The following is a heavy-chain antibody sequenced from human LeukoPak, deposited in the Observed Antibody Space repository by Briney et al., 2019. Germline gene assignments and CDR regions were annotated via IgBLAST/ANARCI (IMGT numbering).Heavy chain of an antibody. CDR1: GFTFGDYA. D-gene: IGHD4-17*01. V-gene: IGHV3-49*04. CDR3: TTGGTVTFDY. J-gene: IGHJ4*02. CDR2: IRGKTYGGTA. Sequence: PGGSLRLSCTASGFTFGDYALTWVRQAPGKGLEWVGFIRGKTYGGTAEYAASVKGRFTISRDDSKNTLYLQMNSLKTEDTAVYYCTTGGTVTFDYWGQGTLVTVSS.